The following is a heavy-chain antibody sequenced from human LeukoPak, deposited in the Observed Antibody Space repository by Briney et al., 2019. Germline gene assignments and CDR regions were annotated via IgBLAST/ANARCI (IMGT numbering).Heavy chain of an antibody. V-gene: IGHV4-34*01. Sequence: PSETLSLTCAVYGGSFSGYYWSWIRQSPEKGLEWIGDINHSGSTSYNPSLKSRVTISVDMSKNQFSLKLISVTTADTAVYYCARQMSYSISQPLTYFDYWGQGNLVTVSS. D-gene: IGHD6-13*01. CDR1: GGSFSGYY. CDR2: INHSGST. J-gene: IGHJ4*02. CDR3: ARQMSYSISQPLTYFDY.